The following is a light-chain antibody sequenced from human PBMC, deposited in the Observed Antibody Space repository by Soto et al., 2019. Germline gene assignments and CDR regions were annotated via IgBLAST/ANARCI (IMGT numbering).Light chain of an antibody. CDR2: GAS. CDR1: QSVSSN. Sequence: EIVMTPSPATLSGSQGERATLSCRASQSVSSNLAWYQQKPGQAPRLLIYGASTRATGIPARFSGSGSGTEFTLTISSLQSEDFAVYYCQQYNNWPGTFGQGTKVDIK. J-gene: IGKJ1*01. V-gene: IGKV3-15*01. CDR3: QQYNNWPGT.